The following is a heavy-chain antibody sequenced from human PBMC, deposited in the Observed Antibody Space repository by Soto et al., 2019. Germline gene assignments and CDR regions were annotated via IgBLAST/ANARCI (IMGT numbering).Heavy chain of an antibody. V-gene: IGHV3-72*01. CDR2: IRNKPNSYTT. D-gene: IGHD1-1*01. J-gene: IGHJ3*01. CDR3: AIWWRPQLYDAFDR. CDR1: GFTFSDHY. Sequence: EVQLVESGGGLVQPGGSLRLSCVASGFTFSDHYMDWVRPAPGEGLEWVGRIRNKPNSYTTEYAESVKGRFTISRDDSKNTLYLQMNSLKTEDTAVYYCAIWWRPQLYDAFDRWGQGTKVTVSS.